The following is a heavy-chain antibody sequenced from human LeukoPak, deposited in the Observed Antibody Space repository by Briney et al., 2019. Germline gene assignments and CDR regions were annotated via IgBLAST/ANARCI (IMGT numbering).Heavy chain of an antibody. J-gene: IGHJ6*02. CDR2: IWYDGSNK. V-gene: IGHV3-33*01. Sequence: PGGSLRLSCAASGFTFSSYGMHWVRQAPGKGLEWVAVIWYDGSNKYYADSVKGRFTISRDNSKNALYLQMNSLRAEDTAVYYXXXXKEQWLVTYGMDVWGQGTTVTVSS. CDR3: XXXKEQWLVTYGMDV. D-gene: IGHD6-19*01. CDR1: GFTFSSYG.